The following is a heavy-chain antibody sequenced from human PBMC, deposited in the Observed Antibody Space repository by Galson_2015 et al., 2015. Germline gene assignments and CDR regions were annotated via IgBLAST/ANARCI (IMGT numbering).Heavy chain of an antibody. CDR1: GFTFSSYW. V-gene: IGHV3-74*01. Sequence: SLRLSCAASGFTFSSYWMDWVRQVPGKGLMWVSRIKGDGSSIIYADSVKGRFTISRDNAKNTVWLQMNSLRVEDTAVDYCAREPAEGSGHIDFWGQGTLVTVSS. CDR2: IKGDGSSI. CDR3: AREPAEGSGHIDF. J-gene: IGHJ4*02. D-gene: IGHD6-19*01.